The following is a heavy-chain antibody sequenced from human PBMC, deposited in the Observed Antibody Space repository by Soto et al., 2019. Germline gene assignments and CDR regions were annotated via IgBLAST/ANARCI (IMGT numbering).Heavy chain of an antibody. CDR2: INAGNGNT. D-gene: IGHD3-3*01. CDR3: ARQGVALFDY. CDR1: GYSFTNYA. Sequence: ASVNVSCKTSGYSFTNYAMHWVRQAPGQRLEWMGWINAGNGNTKYSQKFQGRVTITRDTSASTAYMELSSLRSEDTAVYYCARQGVALFDYWGQGTLVTVSS. J-gene: IGHJ4*02. V-gene: IGHV1-3*01.